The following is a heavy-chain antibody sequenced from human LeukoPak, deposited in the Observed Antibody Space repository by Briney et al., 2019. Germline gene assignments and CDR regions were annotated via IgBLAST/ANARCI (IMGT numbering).Heavy chain of an antibody. CDR1: GFSFSSHA. J-gene: IGHJ6*02. CDR3: AKDEVGDGYSSSWYMDYYYGMDV. D-gene: IGHD6-13*01. Sequence: PGGSLRLSCAASGFSFSSHAMSWLRQAPGKGLEWVSAISGSGGSTYYADSVKGRFTISRDNSKNTLYLQMNSLRAEDTDVYYCAKDEVGDGYSSSWYMDYYYGMDVWGQGTTVTVSS. V-gene: IGHV3-23*01. CDR2: ISGSGGST.